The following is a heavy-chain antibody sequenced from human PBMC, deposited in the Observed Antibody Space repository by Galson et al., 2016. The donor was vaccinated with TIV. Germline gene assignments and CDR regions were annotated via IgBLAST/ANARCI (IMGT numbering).Heavy chain of an antibody. V-gene: IGHV3-20*04. J-gene: IGHJ4*02. D-gene: IGHD3-22*01. CDR3: ARYYYDRGGYSYESRDFFDY. CDR1: GFTFDDFG. Sequence: FLRLSCAASGFTFDDFGMSWVRQVPGKGLEWVSGINWNGNRTGYADSVKGRFTISRDNAKNSLYLQMNSLRAEDTALYYCARYYYDRGGYSYESRDFFDYWGQGTLVTVSS. CDR2: INWNGNRT.